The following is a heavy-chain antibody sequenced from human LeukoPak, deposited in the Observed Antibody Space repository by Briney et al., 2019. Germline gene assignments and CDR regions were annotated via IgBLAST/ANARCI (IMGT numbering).Heavy chain of an antibody. CDR2: INGGGRTI. CDR1: GFTFRSYS. J-gene: IGHJ3*01. Sequence: GGSLRLSCAASGFTFRSYSMNWARQAPGKGLEWVAYINGGGRTIFYGDSVKGRFTISRDNAKNSLYLQMNSLRAEDTAVYYCAREPVEGVNDAFDVWGQGTMVTVSS. D-gene: IGHD3-16*01. CDR3: AREPVEGVNDAFDV. V-gene: IGHV3-48*04.